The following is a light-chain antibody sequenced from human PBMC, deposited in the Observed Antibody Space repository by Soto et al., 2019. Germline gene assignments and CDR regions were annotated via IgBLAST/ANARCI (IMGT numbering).Light chain of an antibody. Sequence: EIVMTQSPATLSVSPGERATLSCRASQSVSSNLAWYQQKPGQAPRLLIYGASTRATGIPARFSGSGSGTEFTLTISCLQSEDFATYYCQQYYSYPRTFCQGTKVDI. CDR1: QSVSSN. CDR3: QQYYSYPRT. CDR2: GAS. J-gene: IGKJ1*01. V-gene: IGKV3-15*01.